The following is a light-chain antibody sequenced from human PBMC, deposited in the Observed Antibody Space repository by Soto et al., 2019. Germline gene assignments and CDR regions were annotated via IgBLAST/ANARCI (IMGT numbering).Light chain of an antibody. CDR1: SSDVGGYNY. CDR2: EVS. V-gene: IGLV2-14*03. J-gene: IGLJ3*02. Sequence: QSALTQPASVSGSPGQSITISCTGTSSDVGGYNYVSWYQQHPGEAPKLMIYEVSNRPSGVSNRFSGSKSGNTASLTISGLQTEDEADYYCSSYTSSSTWVFGGGTKLTVL. CDR3: SSYTSSSTWV.